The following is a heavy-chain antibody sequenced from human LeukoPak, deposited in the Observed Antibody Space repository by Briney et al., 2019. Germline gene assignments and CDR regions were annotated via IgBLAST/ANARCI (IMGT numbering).Heavy chain of an antibody. CDR2: VYYSGYA. CDR3: ASLNSSGYYLYFDY. V-gene: IGHV4-39*07. D-gene: IGHD3-22*01. CDR1: GDSISSSSYY. J-gene: IGHJ4*02. Sequence: SETLSLTCTVSGDSISSSSYYWGWIRQPPGKGLEWIGTVYYSGYAYYNPSLERRVTISVDTSKNQFSLKLSSVTAADTAVYYCASLNSSGYYLYFDYWGQGTLVTVSS.